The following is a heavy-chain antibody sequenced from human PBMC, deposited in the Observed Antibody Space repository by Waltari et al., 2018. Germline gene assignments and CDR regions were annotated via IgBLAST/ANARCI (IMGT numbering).Heavy chain of an antibody. V-gene: IGHV4-39*01. CDR1: GGSVRSTSYY. CDR3: ARLLANRFYLDS. CDR2: IFYTGKT. J-gene: IGHJ4*02. Sequence: QVQLQESGPGLLKPSETLSLTCSLSGGSVRSTSYYWAWIRQPPGKGLEWVATIFYTGKTYYSPSLESRVTISVDTSRNQFSLKLRSVTAADTAVYYCARLLANRFYLDSWGQGALVNVSS.